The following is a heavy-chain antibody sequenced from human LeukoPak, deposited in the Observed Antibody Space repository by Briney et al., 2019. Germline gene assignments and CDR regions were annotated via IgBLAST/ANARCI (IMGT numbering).Heavy chain of an antibody. V-gene: IGHV2-5*01. D-gene: IGHD2-2*02. CDR2: IYWNDDK. CDR1: GFSLSTSGVG. Sequence: SGPTLVKPTQTLTLTCTFSGFSLSTSGVGVGWIRQPPGKALEWLALIYWNDDKRYSPSLKSRLTITKDTSKNQVVLTMTNMDPVDTATYYCAHSRRGGLVVPAAIRDRFDYWGQGTLVTVSS. J-gene: IGHJ4*02. CDR3: AHSRRGGLVVPAAIRDRFDY.